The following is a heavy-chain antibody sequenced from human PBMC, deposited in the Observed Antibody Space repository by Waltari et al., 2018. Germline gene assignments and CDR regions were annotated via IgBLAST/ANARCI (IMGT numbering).Heavy chain of an antibody. J-gene: IGHJ4*02. CDR3: ATQSWSNFEY. Sequence: EVQLVESGGGLVQPGGSLRLSCAASEFTFAYYWVTWVRPAPGKGLGGVANIKEDGSEKYYVDSVKGRFTISRDNAKNSLYLQMSSLRVEDTAVYYCATQSWSNFEYWGQGTLVTVSS. CDR1: EFTFAYYW. CDR2: IKEDGSEK. V-gene: IGHV3-7*01. D-gene: IGHD3-3*01.